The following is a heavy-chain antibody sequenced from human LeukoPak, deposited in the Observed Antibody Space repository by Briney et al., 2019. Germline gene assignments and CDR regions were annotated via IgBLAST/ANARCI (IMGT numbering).Heavy chain of an antibody. CDR1: GGSISSGGYY. CDR3: ARQGAIDAFDI. Sequence: SKTLSLTCTVSGGSISSGGYYWSWIRQPPGKGLEWIGYIYHSGSTYYNPSLKSRVTMSVDTSKNQFSLKLSSVTAADTAVYYCARQGAIDAFDIWGQGTMVTVSS. D-gene: IGHD1-26*01. CDR2: IYHSGST. J-gene: IGHJ3*02. V-gene: IGHV4-30-2*01.